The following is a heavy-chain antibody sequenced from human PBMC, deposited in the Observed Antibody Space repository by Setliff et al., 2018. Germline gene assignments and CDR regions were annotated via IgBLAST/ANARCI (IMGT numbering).Heavy chain of an antibody. CDR1: GGSFSYYY. V-gene: IGHV4-34*01. J-gene: IGHJ4*02. CDR3: ARGADYHDTSGYSH. D-gene: IGHD3-22*01. CDR2: INHSGST. Sequence: SETLSLTCAVYGGSFSYYYWTWIRQPPGEGLEWIGEINHSGSTNYNPSLESRVTISVDTSKNQFSLKVNSVTAADTAVYYCARGADYHDTSGYSHWGQGTLVTVSS.